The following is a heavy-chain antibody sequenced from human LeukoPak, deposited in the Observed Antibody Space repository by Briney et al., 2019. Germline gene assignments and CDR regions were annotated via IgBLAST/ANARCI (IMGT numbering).Heavy chain of an antibody. Sequence: PLETLSLTCTVSGGSISSSSYYWGWIRQPPGKGLEWIGSIYYSGSTYYNPSLKSRVTISVDTSKNQFSLKLSSVTAADTAVYYCARIHSGSYPWWFDPWGQGTLVTVSS. J-gene: IGHJ5*02. V-gene: IGHV4-39*01. CDR1: GGSISSSSYY. CDR2: IYYSGST. CDR3: ARIHSGSYPWWFDP. D-gene: IGHD1-26*01.